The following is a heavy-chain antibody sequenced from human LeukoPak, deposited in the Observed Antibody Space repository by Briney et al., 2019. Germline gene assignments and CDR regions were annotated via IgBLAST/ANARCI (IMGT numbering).Heavy chain of an antibody. J-gene: IGHJ6*02. CDR1: GFTFSSYE. CDR2: ISSSGSTI. CDR3: ARDLAELPADVYYYYGMDV. Sequence: PGGSLRLSCAASGFTFSSYEMNWVRQAPGKGLEWVSYISSSGSTIYYADSAKGRFTISRDNAKNSLYLQMNSLRAEDTAVYYCARDLAELPADVYYYYGMDVWGQGTTVTVSS. V-gene: IGHV3-48*03. D-gene: IGHD3-3*02.